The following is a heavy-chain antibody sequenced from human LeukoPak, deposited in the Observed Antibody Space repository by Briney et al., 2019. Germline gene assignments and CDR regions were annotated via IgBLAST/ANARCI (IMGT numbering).Heavy chain of an antibody. CDR3: ARDLHSSGYFDAFDI. J-gene: IGHJ3*02. CDR2: IYTSGST. Sequence: SETLSLTCTVSGGSISSYYWSWIRQPAGKGLEWIGRIYTSGSTNYNPSLKSRVTMSVDTSKNQFSLKLSSVTAADTAVYYCARDLHSSGYFDAFDIWGQGTMVTVSS. V-gene: IGHV4-4*07. CDR1: GGSISSYY. D-gene: IGHD3-22*01.